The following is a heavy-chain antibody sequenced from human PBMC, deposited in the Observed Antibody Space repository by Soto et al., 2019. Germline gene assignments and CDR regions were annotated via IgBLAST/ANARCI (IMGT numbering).Heavy chain of an antibody. J-gene: IGHJ6*02. D-gene: IGHD6-13*01. Sequence: GXSVKVSCKASVGTFSSHAISWVRQAPGQGLEWMGGIIPIFGTANYAQKFQGRVTITADESTSTAYMELSSLRSEDTAVYYCRRAAAGSTYYYYGMDAWGQGTTVTVSS. CDR1: VGTFSSHA. CDR3: RRAAAGSTYYYYGMDA. CDR2: IIPIFGTA. V-gene: IGHV1-69*13.